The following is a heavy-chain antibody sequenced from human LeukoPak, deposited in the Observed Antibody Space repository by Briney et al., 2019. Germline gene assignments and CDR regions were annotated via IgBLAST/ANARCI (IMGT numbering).Heavy chain of an antibody. Sequence: PGGSLRLSCAASGFTFSSFAMSWVRQAPGKGLEWVAVISYDGSNKYYADSVKGRFTISRDNSKNTLYLQMNSLRAEDTAVYYCARDRRYSGYDSFDYWGQGTLVTVSS. D-gene: IGHD5-12*01. V-gene: IGHV3-30*04. J-gene: IGHJ4*02. CDR1: GFTFSSFA. CDR3: ARDRRYSGYDSFDY. CDR2: ISYDGSNK.